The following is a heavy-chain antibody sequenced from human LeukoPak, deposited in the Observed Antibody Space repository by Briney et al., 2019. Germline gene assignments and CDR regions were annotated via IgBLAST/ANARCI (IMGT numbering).Heavy chain of an antibody. CDR3: ARHAQIVVVPAAIRY. V-gene: IGHV4-59*08. D-gene: IGHD2-2*01. J-gene: IGHJ4*02. CDR2: IIYGGST. CDR1: GGSIINYY. Sequence: SETLPLTCTVSGGSIINYYWSWIRQPPGKTLEWVGYIIYGGSTNYNPSLKSRLTISIDTSKTQVSLKLSSVTAADTAVYYCARHAQIVVVPAAIRYWGQGTLVTVSS.